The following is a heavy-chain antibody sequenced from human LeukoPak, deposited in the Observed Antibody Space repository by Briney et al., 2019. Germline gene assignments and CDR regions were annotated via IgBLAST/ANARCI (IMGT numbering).Heavy chain of an antibody. Sequence: SMKVSCKASGYTFTSYGINWVRQAPGQGLEWMGRIIPIFGTANYAQKFQGRVTITTDESTSTAYMELSSLRSDDTAVYYCARGVLGYYYYMDVWGKGTTVTVSS. V-gene: IGHV1-69*05. CDR3: ARGVLGYYYYMDV. CDR2: IIPIFGTA. CDR1: GYTFTSYG. J-gene: IGHJ6*03. D-gene: IGHD3-16*01.